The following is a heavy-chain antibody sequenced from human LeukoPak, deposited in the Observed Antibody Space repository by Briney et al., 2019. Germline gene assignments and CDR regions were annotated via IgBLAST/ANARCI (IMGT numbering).Heavy chain of an antibody. Sequence: SETLSLTCTVFGVSVTTSGYYGAWIRQPPGRRLEWIGSISYSGITYYKPSLRGRVTISGDTAKNQFSLKLSSVTAADTAVYYCARHNDYASLMDVWGQGTTVTVSS. J-gene: IGHJ6*02. CDR2: ISYSGIT. D-gene: IGHD2-2*01. CDR1: GVSVTTSGYY. CDR3: ARHNDYASLMDV. V-gene: IGHV4-39*01.